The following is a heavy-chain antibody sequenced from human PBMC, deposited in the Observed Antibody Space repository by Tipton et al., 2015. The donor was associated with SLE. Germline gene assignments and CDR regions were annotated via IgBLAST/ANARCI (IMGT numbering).Heavy chain of an antibody. Sequence: TLSLTCTVSGGSISSYYWSWIRQPPGKGLEWVGYIYYSGSTNYNPSLKSRVTISEDTSRNQFSLKLSSVTAADTAVYYCARYYYDASGVTLFDYWGQGTLVTVSS. CDR3: ARYYYDASGVTLFDY. CDR2: IYYSGST. CDR1: GGSISSYY. J-gene: IGHJ4*02. V-gene: IGHV4-59*12. D-gene: IGHD3-22*01.